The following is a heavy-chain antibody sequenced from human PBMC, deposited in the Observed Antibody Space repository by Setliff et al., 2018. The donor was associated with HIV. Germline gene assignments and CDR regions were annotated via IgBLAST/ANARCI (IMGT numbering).Heavy chain of an antibody. CDR1: GFTFNNYW. CDR2: VKSDRDGGTV. V-gene: IGHV3-15*01. CDR3: NTLVAANPSHDAFDI. D-gene: IGHD1-26*01. Sequence: GGSLRLSCAASGFTFNNYWMTWVRQAPGKALEWVGRVKSDRDGGTVDYAAPVKGRFTISKDDSINTLYLQMNSLETDDTAVYYCNTLVAANPSHDAFDIWSQGTLVTVSS. J-gene: IGHJ3*02.